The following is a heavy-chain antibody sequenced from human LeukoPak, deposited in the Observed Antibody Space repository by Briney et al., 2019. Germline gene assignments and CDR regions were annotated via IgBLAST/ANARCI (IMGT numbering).Heavy chain of an antibody. CDR3: ARVGMTSGSGCDY. CDR1: GFTVSSNS. Sequence: GGSLRLSCTVSGFTVSSNSMSWVRQAPGKGLEFVSAISSNGGSTYYSNSVKGRFTISRDSSKNTLYLQMGSLRAEDMALYYCARVGMTSGSGCDYWGQGTLVTVSS. V-gene: IGHV3-64*01. J-gene: IGHJ4*02. CDR2: ISSNGGST. D-gene: IGHD6-19*01.